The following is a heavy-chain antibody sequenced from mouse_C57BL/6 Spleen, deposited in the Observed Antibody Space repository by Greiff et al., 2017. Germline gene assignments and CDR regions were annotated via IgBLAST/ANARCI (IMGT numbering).Heavy chain of an antibody. CDR1: GYTFTSYW. J-gene: IGHJ2*01. CDR2: IHPNSGST. V-gene: IGHV1-64*01. D-gene: IGHD1-1*01. CDR3: AGFTTVVSFDY. Sequence: QVQLQQPGAELVKPGASVKLSCKASGYTFTSYWMHWVKQRPGQGLEWIGMIHPNSGSTNYNEKFKSKATLTVDKSSSTAYMQLSSLTSEDSAVYCCAGFTTVVSFDYWGQGTILTVSS.